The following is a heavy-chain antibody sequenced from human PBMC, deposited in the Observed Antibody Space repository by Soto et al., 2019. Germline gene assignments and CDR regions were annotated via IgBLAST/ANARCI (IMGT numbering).Heavy chain of an antibody. CDR1: GFTFSSYG. D-gene: IGHD3-22*01. J-gene: IGHJ4*02. CDR2: IWYDGSNK. CDR3: ARDVSDYYDSSGLDY. Sequence: QVQLVESGGGVVQPGRSLRLSCAASGFTFSSYGMHWVRQAPGKWLEWVAFIWYDGSNKYYADSVKGRFTISRDTAKNTLYLQMNSLRAEATAVYYCARDVSDYYDSSGLDYWGQGTLVTVSS. V-gene: IGHV3-33*01.